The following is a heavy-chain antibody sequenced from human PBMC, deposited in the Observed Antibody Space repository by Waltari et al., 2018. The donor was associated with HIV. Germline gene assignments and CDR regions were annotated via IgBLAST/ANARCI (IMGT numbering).Heavy chain of an antibody. CDR3: ARALDYDILTGYYNAFDY. D-gene: IGHD3-9*01. J-gene: IGHJ4*02. V-gene: IGHV4-61*02. CDR1: GGSISSGSYY. CDR2: IYTSGST. Sequence: QVQLQESGPGLVKPSQTLSLTCTVSGGSISSGSYYWSWIRQPAGKGLEWIGRIYTSGSTNYNPSLKSRVTISVDTSKNQFSLKLSSVTAADTAVYYCARALDYDILTGYYNAFDYWGQGTLVTVSS.